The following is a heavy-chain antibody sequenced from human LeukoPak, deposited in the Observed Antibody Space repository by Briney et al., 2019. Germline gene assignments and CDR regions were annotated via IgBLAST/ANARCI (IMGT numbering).Heavy chain of an antibody. J-gene: IGHJ4*02. V-gene: IGHV1-2*02. Sequence: GASVKVSCKASGYTFTDYYMHWVRQAPGQGLEWMGWINPNSGGTNYAQKFQGRVTMTRDTSISTAYMELSRLRSDDTAVYYCARDRDYYDSSGIDYWGQGTLVTVSS. CDR1: GYTFTDYY. CDR2: INPNSGGT. CDR3: ARDRDYYDSSGIDY. D-gene: IGHD3-22*01.